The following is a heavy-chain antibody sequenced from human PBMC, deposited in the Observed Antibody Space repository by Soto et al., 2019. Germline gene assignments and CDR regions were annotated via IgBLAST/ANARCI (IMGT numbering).Heavy chain of an antibody. CDR2: INAGNGNR. V-gene: IGHV1-3*05. J-gene: IGHJ4*02. D-gene: IGHD6-25*01. CDR1: GYTFTSYA. CDR3: ARDQRIAFDY. Sequence: QVQLVQSGAEEKKPGASVKVSCKASGYTFTSYAMSWVRQAPGQRLEWMGWINAGNGNRKYSEKFQGRVTITRDTSASTAYMELSSLRSEDTAVYYCARDQRIAFDYWGQGTLVTVSS.